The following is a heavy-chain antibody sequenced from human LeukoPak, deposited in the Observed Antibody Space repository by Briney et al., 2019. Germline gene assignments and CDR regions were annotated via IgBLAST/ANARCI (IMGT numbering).Heavy chain of an antibody. J-gene: IGHJ4*02. CDR3: AKMDPIVGASNFDY. CDR2: ISGSGGST. V-gene: IGHV3-23*01. CDR1: GFTFSTYA. Sequence: GGSLGLSCAASGFTFSTYAMTWVRQAPGKGLEWVSVISGSGGSTYYADLVKGRFTISRDNSKNTLYLQMNSLRAEDTAVYYCAKMDPIVGASNFDYWGQGTLVTVSS. D-gene: IGHD1-26*01.